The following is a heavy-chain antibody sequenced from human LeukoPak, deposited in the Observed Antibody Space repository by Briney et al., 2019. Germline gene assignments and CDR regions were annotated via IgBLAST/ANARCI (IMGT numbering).Heavy chain of an antibody. Sequence: GGSLRLSCAASGFTFSSRAMYWVRQAPAKGLEWVAGLSCDGSNTYYLDSVKGRFTISGDNSKNTLYLQMDSLRTEDTAVYYCAKDPHQLILSNYFDDWGQGTLVTVSS. CDR2: LSCDGSNT. D-gene: IGHD2/OR15-2a*01. CDR1: GFTFSSRA. J-gene: IGHJ4*02. V-gene: IGHV3-30*18. CDR3: AKDPHQLILSNYFDD.